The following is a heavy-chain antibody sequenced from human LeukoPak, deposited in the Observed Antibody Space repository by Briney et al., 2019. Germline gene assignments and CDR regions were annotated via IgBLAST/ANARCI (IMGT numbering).Heavy chain of an antibody. Sequence: PGGSLRLSCAASGFTFSSYSMNWVRQAPGKGLEWVSYISSSSSTIYYADSVKGRFTIPRDNAKNSLYLRMNSLRAEDTAVYYCARDKTPFLKYSGSHGHFDYWGQVTLVTVSS. CDR2: ISSSSSTI. D-gene: IGHD1-26*01. V-gene: IGHV3-48*01. CDR3: ARDKTPFLKYSGSHGHFDY. CDR1: GFTFSSYS. J-gene: IGHJ4*02.